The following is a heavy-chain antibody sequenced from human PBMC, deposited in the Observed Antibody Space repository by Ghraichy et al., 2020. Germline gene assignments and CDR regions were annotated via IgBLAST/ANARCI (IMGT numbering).Heavy chain of an antibody. CDR2: MNSDRSNT. J-gene: IGHJ4*02. V-gene: IGHV3-74*01. CDR1: GFTFSTSR. CDR3: ARAGYYRFDY. D-gene: IGHD3-22*01. Sequence: LSLTCAASGFTFSTSRMHWVRQAPGKGLVWVSRMNSDRSNTNYADSVSGRFTISRDNAKSTLYLQMNSLSAEDTAVYYCARAGYYRFDYWGQGTLVTVSS.